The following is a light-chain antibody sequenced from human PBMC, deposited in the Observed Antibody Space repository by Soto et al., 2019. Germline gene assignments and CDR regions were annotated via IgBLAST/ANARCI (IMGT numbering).Light chain of an antibody. CDR2: EAS. V-gene: IGKV1-39*01. CDR3: QDSHNFPYI. J-gene: IGKJ2*01. Sequence: DIQVTQSPSSLSASVGDEVSITCRTDQPAMNYLNWYQQKTGQAPKILIFEASNLAIGVQQRFSGSGFGSQFTLTIANLQPEDIAIYYCQDSHNFPYIFGQGT. CDR1: QPAMNY.